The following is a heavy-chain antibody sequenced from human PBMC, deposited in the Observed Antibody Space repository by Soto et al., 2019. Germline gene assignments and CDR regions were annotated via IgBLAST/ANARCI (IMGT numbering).Heavy chain of an antibody. Sequence: GGSLRLSCAASGFTFSNAWMSWVRQAPGKGLEWVGRIKSKTDGGTTDYAAPVKGRFTISRDDSKNTLYLQMNSLKTEDTAVYYCTTEIYDYGDSYYFDYWGQGTLVTVS. CDR3: TTEIYDYGDSYYFDY. CDR2: IKSKTDGGTT. V-gene: IGHV3-15*01. D-gene: IGHD4-17*01. CDR1: GFTFSNAW. J-gene: IGHJ4*02.